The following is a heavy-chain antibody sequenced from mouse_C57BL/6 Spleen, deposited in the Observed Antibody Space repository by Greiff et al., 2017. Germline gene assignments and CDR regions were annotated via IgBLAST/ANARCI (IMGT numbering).Heavy chain of an antibody. CDR1: GYTFTDYN. CDR2: INPNNGGT. CDR3: ARWGGNYEGAMDY. V-gene: IGHV1-22*01. J-gene: IGHJ4*01. D-gene: IGHD2-1*01. Sequence: VQLQQSGPELVKPGASVKMSCTASGYTFTDYNMHWVKQSHGKSLEWIGYINPNNGGTSYNQKFKGKATLTVNKSSSTAYMELRSLTSEDSAVYYCARWGGNYEGAMDYWGQGTSGTVSS.